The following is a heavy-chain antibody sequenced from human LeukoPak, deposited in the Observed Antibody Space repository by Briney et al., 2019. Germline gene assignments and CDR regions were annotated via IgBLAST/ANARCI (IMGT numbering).Heavy chain of an antibody. D-gene: IGHD6-19*01. CDR2: ISAYNGNT. CDR3: ARDESIAVAGTSDY. V-gene: IGHV1-18*01. CDR1: GYTFTSYG. J-gene: IGHJ4*02. Sequence: ASVKVSCKASGYTFTSYGISWVRQAPGQGLEWMGWISAYNGNTNYAQKLQGRVTMTTDSSTSTAYMELRSLRSDETAVYYCARDESIAVAGTSDYWGQGTLVTVSS.